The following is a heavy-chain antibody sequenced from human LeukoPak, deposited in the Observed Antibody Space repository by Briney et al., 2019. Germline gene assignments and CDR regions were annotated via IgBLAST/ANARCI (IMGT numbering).Heavy chain of an antibody. CDR1: GGSFSGYY. Sequence: SETLSLTCAVYGGSFSGYYWSWIRQPPGKGLEWIGSIYHSGSTYYNPSLKSRVTISVDTSKNQFSLKLSSVTAADTAVYYCARQRGYSSGWYYPYFDYWGQGGLVTVSS. CDR2: IYHSGST. D-gene: IGHD6-19*01. J-gene: IGHJ4*02. V-gene: IGHV4-34*01. CDR3: ARQRGYSSGWYYPYFDY.